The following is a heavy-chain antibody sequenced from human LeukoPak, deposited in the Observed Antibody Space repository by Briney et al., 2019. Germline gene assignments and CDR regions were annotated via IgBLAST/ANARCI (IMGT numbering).Heavy chain of an antibody. V-gene: IGHV3-23*01. CDR1: GFTFSSYA. Sequence: GGSLRLSCAASGFTFSSYAMGWVRQAPGKGLEWVSAISGSGGSTYYADSVKGRFTISRDNSKNTLYLQMNSLRAEDTAVYYCAKDPDIVVVPAANWFDPWGQGTLVTVSS. D-gene: IGHD2-2*01. CDR2: ISGSGGST. CDR3: AKDPDIVVVPAANWFDP. J-gene: IGHJ5*02.